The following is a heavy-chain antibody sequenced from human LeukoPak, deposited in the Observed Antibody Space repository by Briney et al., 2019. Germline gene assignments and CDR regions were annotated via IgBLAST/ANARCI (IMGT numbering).Heavy chain of an antibody. J-gene: IGHJ5*02. V-gene: IGHV4-59*01. Sequence: KPSETLSLTCTVSGGSISNYYWSWIRQPPGKGLEWIGYIYYSGSTNYNPSLKSRVTISVDTSKNQFSLKLSSVTAADTAVYYCARGRSWFDPWGQGTLVTVSS. CDR3: ARGRSWFDP. CDR2: IYYSGST. CDR1: GGSISNYY.